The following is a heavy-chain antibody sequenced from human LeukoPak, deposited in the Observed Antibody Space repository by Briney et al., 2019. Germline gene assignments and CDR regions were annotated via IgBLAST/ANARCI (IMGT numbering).Heavy chain of an antibody. CDR3: ARRSERAVAAYAFDI. D-gene: IGHD6-19*01. V-gene: IGHV5-51*01. J-gene: IGHJ3*02. CDR2: IYVGDSGT. CDR1: GYSFTSYW. Sequence: GESLKISCTGSGYSFTSYWIGWVRQMPGKGLEWMGIIYVGDSGTRYSPSFQGQVTISADKSISTAYLQWSSLKASDTAMYYCARRSERAVAAYAFDIWGRGTMVTVSS.